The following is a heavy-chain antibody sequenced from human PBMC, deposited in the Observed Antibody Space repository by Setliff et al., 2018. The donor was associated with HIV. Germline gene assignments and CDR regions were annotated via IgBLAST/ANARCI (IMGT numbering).Heavy chain of an antibody. Sequence: ASVKVSCKASGYTFTSYYLNWVRQAPGQGLEWMGIINPSVGTTRYAHKFQGRVTMTRDTSTSTVYMELSSLRSEDTAVYYCARDHYYGSGVCGYWGQGTLVT. V-gene: IGHV1-46*01. J-gene: IGHJ4*02. CDR2: INPSVGTT. D-gene: IGHD3-10*01. CDR1: GYTFTSYY. CDR3: ARDHYYGSGVCGY.